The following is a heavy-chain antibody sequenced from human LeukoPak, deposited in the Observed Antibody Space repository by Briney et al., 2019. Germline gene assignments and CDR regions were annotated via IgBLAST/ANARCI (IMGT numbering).Heavy chain of an antibody. V-gene: IGHV3-53*01. CDR2: IYSGGNT. CDR3: ARGGSSSHFDS. D-gene: IGHD6-6*01. Sequence: GGSLRLSCAASGFTVSSNYMSWVRQAPGKGLEWISVIYSGGNTYYAESVKGRFTISRDSSKNTLSLQMNSLRAEDTAVYYCARGGSSSHFDSWGQGTLVTVSS. CDR1: GFTVSSNY. J-gene: IGHJ4*02.